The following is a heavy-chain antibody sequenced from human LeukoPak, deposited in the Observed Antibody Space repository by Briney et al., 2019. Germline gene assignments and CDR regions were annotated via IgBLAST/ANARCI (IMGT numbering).Heavy chain of an antibody. J-gene: IGHJ4*01. CDR3: ATKTPDGDRYFYY. CDR2: ISPTTGTT. D-gene: IGHD4-17*01. CDR1: GFTFSSYA. V-gene: IGHV3-23*01. Sequence: GGSLRLSCAASGFTFSSYAMSWIRQAPGKGLEWLSAISPTTGTTFYADSVKGRFTISRDNSKNTLFLQMNSLRAEDTAVYYCATKTPDGDRYFYYLGQGNLVP.